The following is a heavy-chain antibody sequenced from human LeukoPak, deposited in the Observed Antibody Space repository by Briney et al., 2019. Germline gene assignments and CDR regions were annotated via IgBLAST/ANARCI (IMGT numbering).Heavy chain of an antibody. CDR3: ARARIAVSNTGGDAFDI. D-gene: IGHD6-19*01. V-gene: IGHV3-66*01. Sequence: GGSLRLSCAASGFTVRDNYMSWVRQAPGKGLEWVSVLYSAGSKYYADSVKGRFTISRDNSKNTLYVQMNTLRAEDTAVYYCARARIAVSNTGGDAFDIWGQGTLVTVSS. J-gene: IGHJ3*02. CDR1: GFTVRDNY. CDR2: LYSAGSK.